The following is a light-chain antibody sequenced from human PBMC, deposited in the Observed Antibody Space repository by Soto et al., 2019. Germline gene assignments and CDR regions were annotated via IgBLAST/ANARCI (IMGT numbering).Light chain of an antibody. J-gene: IGKJ1*01. Sequence: EIVMTQSPATLSVSPGERATLSCRASQSVSSNLAWYQQKPGHAPRLLIYGASTRATGIPARFSGSGSGTEFTLTISSLQSEDFAVYYCQQYNNSPETFGQGTKVEIK. V-gene: IGKV3D-15*01. CDR2: GAS. CDR1: QSVSSN. CDR3: QQYNNSPET.